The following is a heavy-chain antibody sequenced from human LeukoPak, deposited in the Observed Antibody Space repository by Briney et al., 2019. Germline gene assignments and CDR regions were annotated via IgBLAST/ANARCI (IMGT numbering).Heavy chain of an antibody. J-gene: IGHJ6*02. CDR2: ISWNSGSI. CDR1: GFTSDDYA. D-gene: IGHD2-15*01. V-gene: IGHV3-9*02. Sequence: QAGGSLRLSCAASGFTSDDYAMHWVRQAPGKGLEWVSGISWNSGSIGYADSVKGRFTISRDNAKNSLYLQMNSLRDEDTALYYCAKGHCSGGSCYSSPFYYYYGMDVWGQGTTVTVSS. CDR3: AKGHCSGGSCYSSPFYYYYGMDV.